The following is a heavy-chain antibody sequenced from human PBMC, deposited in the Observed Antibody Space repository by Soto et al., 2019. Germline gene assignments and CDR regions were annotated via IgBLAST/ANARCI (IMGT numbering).Heavy chain of an antibody. V-gene: IGHV1-3*01. CDR2: INAGDDNT. CDR1: GYTFTNYV. D-gene: IGHD3-22*01. J-gene: IGHJ4*02. Sequence: QVQLVQSGAEVKKPGASVKVSCKASGYTFTNYVMHWVRQAPGQRLEWMGSINAGDDNTKYSQKFQGRVTNTTDTSASTAYMELSSLRSEDTAVYYCARESGYPLDYWGQGTLVTVSS. CDR3: ARESGYPLDY.